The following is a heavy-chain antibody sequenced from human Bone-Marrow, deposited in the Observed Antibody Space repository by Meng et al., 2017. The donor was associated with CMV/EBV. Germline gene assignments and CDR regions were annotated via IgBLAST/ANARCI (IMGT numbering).Heavy chain of an antibody. D-gene: IGHD2-2*01. J-gene: IGHJ6*02. CDR3: ARLASDIVVVPAARSPSVDYYYYGMDV. V-gene: IGHV1-2*02. CDR2: INPNSGGT. Sequence: RQAPGQGLEWMRWINPNSGGTNYAQKFQGRVTMTRDTSISTAYMELSRLRSDDTAVYYCARLASDIVVVPAARSPSVDYYYYGMDVWGQGTTVTVSS.